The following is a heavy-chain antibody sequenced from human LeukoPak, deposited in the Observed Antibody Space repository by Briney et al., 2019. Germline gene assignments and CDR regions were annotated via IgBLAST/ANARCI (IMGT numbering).Heavy chain of an antibody. V-gene: IGHV5-51*01. CDR3: ARLGYDSSGYYWAGYFDY. CDR1: GYGFTSYW. Sequence: AGESLQISCKGSGYGFTSYWIGWVRQLPGKGLEWMGIIYTGDSDTRYSPSFQGQVTISADKSISTAYLQWSRLKASDTAMYYCARLGYDSSGYYWAGYFDYWGQGTLVTVSS. CDR2: IYTGDSDT. D-gene: IGHD3-22*01. J-gene: IGHJ4*02.